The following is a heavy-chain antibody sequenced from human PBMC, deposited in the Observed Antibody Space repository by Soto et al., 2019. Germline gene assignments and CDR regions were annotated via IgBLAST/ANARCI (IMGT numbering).Heavy chain of an antibody. CDR1: GGSITSSSYS. J-gene: IGHJ6*02. CDR2: FYYTEYTT. CDR3: ARLGGHCSSSSCFGFYVMDV. V-gene: IGHV4-39*01. Sequence: QLQLQESGPGLVKPSETLSLTCAVSGGSITSSSYSWRWVRQPPGKGLDWFANFYYTEYTTHYNPSLMSRVTLHIDPTENQFSLKLSSVTGAHTAVYYCARLGGHCSSSSCFGFYVMDVWGQGTTVTVSS. D-gene: IGHD2-2*01.